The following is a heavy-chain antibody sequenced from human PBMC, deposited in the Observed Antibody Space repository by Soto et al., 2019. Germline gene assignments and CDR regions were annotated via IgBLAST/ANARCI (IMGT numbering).Heavy chain of an antibody. J-gene: IGHJ5*02. V-gene: IGHV3-74*01. CDR1: GFTFSSFW. CDR2: ITSDGSGT. Sequence: PGGSLRLSCAASGFTFSSFWMHWVRQAPGEGPVWVSHITSDGSGTNYADSVKGRFTISRDNAKSTLYLQMNSLRAEDTAVYYCARDRGVTNWFDPWGQGTLVTVSS. CDR3: ARDRGVTNWFDP. D-gene: IGHD2-21*02.